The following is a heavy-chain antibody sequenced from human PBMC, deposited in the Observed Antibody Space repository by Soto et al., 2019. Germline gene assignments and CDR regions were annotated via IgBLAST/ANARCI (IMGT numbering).Heavy chain of an antibody. CDR1: GFTFSSYA. V-gene: IGHV3-23*01. J-gene: IGHJ4*02. CDR3: AKATIQWLVPFDY. Sequence: EVQLLESGGGLVQPGGSLRLSCAASGFTFSSYAMSWVRQAPGKGLEWVSAISGSGGSTYYADSVKGRFTISRDNSKNTLYLPMNSLRAEDTAVYYCAKATIQWLVPFDYWGQGTLVTVSS. D-gene: IGHD6-19*01. CDR2: ISGSGGST.